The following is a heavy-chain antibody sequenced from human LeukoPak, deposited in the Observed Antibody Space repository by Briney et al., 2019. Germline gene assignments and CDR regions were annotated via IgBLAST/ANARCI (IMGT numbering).Heavy chain of an antibody. J-gene: IGHJ4*02. V-gene: IGHV3-23*01. D-gene: IGHD3-9*01. CDR1: GFTFSSYA. Sequence: GGSLRLSCAASGFTFSSYAMSWVRQVSGKGLEWVSVISGSGGSTYYADSVKGRFTISRDNSKNTLYLQMNSLRAEDTAVYFCAKEPHILTGYYTDYFDYWGQGTLVTVSS. CDR3: AKEPHILTGYYTDYFDY. CDR2: ISGSGGST.